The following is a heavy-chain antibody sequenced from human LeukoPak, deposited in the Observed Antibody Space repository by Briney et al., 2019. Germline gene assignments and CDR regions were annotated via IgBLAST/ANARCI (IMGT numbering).Heavy chain of an antibody. CDR1: GFTFSSYA. J-gene: IGHJ4*02. V-gene: IGHV3-23*01. CDR3: AKDSGYDFGAFDY. Sequence: QSGGSLRLSCAASGFTFSSYAMSWVRQAPGKGLEWVSAISGSGGSTYYADSVKGRFTISRDNSKNTLYLQMNSLRAEDTAVYYCAKDSGYDFGAFDYWGQGTLVTVSS. CDR2: ISGSGGST. D-gene: IGHD5-12*01.